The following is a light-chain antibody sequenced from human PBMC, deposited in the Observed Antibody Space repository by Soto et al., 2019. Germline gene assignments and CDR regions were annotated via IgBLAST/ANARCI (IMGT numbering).Light chain of an antibody. Sequence: DIVLTQAPATLSLSPGERATLSCRASQSVGTYLAWYQHKPGQAPRLLIYDASNRATGIPARFSGGGSGTDFTLTISSLEPEDFAVYYCQGRSNWAWTFGQGTKVDIK. V-gene: IGKV3-11*01. CDR1: QSVGTY. CDR3: QGRSNWAWT. J-gene: IGKJ1*01. CDR2: DAS.